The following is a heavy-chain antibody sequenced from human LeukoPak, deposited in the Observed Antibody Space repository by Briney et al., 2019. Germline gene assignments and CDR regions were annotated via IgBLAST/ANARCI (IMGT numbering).Heavy chain of an antibody. V-gene: IGHV3-49*03. CDR2: IRSKAYGGTT. CDR1: GFTFGDYA. CDR3: TTDHVWGSYRPDFDY. J-gene: IGHJ4*02. D-gene: IGHD3-16*02. Sequence: GGSLRLSCTASGFTFGDYAMSWFRQAPGKGLEWVGFIRSKAYGGTTEYAASVKGRFTISRDDSKSIAYLQMNSLKTEDTAVYYCTTDHVWGSYRPDFDYWGQGTLVTVSS.